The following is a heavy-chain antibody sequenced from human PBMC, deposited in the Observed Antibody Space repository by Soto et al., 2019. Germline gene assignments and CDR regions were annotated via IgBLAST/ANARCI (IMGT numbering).Heavy chain of an antibody. Sequence: QITLTESGPTLVKPTQTLTLTCTFSGFSFSTSAVGVGWIRQPPGKALEWLALIYWDDDKRYSPFLKSRLTTPKDPSTNQVGLTMTNMDPVDTGTYSCEHLYWAASGTRYYFDYWGQGTLVTVSS. D-gene: IGHD6-13*01. V-gene: IGHV2-5*02. J-gene: IGHJ4*02. CDR3: EHLYWAASGTRYYFDY. CDR2: IYWDDDK. CDR1: GFSFSTSAVG.